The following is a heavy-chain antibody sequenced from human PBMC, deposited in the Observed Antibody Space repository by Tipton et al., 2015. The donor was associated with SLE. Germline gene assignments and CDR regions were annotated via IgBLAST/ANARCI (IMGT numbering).Heavy chain of an antibody. CDR1: GGSFSSGDYY. D-gene: IGHD1-26*01. J-gene: IGHJ3*02. CDR3: ARDLGSGGAFDI. V-gene: IGHV4-61*08. CDR2: ISYSGST. Sequence: TLSLTCAVYGGSFSSGDYYWSWIRQPPGKGLQWIGYISYSGSTNYNPSLKSRVTISIDTSKNQFSLKLTSVTAADTAVYYCARDLGSGGAFDIWGQGTMVTVSS.